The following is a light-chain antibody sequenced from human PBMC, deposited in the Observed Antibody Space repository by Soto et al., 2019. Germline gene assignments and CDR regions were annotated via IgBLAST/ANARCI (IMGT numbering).Light chain of an antibody. Sequence: QSALTQPASVSGSPGQSITTSCTGSSSDVGTYDLVSWYQHHPGAAPKLMIYEATNRPSGVSDRFSGSKSGNTASLSISGLQAEDEAEYFCGSYSATSSLLVFGGGTKLTVL. CDR1: SSDVGTYDL. J-gene: IGLJ2*01. CDR3: GSYSATSSLLV. CDR2: EAT. V-gene: IGLV2-14*02.